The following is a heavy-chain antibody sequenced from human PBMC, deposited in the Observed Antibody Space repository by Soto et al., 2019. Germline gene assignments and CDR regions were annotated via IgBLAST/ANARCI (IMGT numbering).Heavy chain of an antibody. CDR3: ARVLQRRYRNSGFDY. D-gene: IGHD3-9*01. V-gene: IGHV4-59*01. Sequence: SKALSGTCTLSGGSISNYYWTWIRQTPGKGLKGIGYVYYTGSTNYNPSLKSRVHISIDTSKNEFYLNLTSVTAAETAIYSCARVLQRRYRNSGFDYWGQGTLVTVSS. J-gene: IGHJ4*02. CDR2: VYYTGST. CDR1: GGSISNYY.